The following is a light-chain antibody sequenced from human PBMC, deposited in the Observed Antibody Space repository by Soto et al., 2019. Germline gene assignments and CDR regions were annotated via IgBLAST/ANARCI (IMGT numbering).Light chain of an antibody. CDR1: QSVSSY. J-gene: IGKJ4*01. V-gene: IGKV3-11*01. Sequence: EMVWTQSPATLSLSPGERATLSCRASQSVSSYLAWYPQKPGQAPRLPIYDASNRATGSPARFSGSGSGTDFTLTISSLVTEDFAVYYSQRRSNWHPLTFGGGTKVETK. CDR3: QRRSNWHPLT. CDR2: DAS.